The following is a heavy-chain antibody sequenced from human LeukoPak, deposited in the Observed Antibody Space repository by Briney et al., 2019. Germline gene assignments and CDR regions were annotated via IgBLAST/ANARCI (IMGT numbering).Heavy chain of an antibody. V-gene: IGHV4-30-4*03. CDR2: IYYSGST. Sequence: SQTLSLTCTVSGGSISSDDYYWSWIRQPPGKGLEWIGYIYYSGSTYYNPSLKSRVTLSVDTSKNQFSLKLSCVTAADTAVYYWESRRLRYFVWSTGGQGTMVTVSS. J-gene: IGHJ3*01. D-gene: IGHD3-9*01. CDR1: GGSISSDDYY. CDR3: ESRRLRYFVWST.